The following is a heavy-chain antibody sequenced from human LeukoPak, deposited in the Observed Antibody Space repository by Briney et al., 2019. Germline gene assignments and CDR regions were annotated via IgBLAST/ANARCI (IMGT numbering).Heavy chain of an antibody. J-gene: IGHJ4*02. CDR1: GGSISSYY. V-gene: IGHV4-4*07. D-gene: IGHD3-22*01. Sequence: SETLSLTCTVSGGSISSYYWSWIRQPAGRGLEWIGRVYTSGSTNYNPSLWGRVTMSVDPSKNQFSLKFSSVTAADTAVYYCARGVDSSGYYTFDYWGQGTLVTASS. CDR3: ARGVDSSGYYTFDY. CDR2: VYTSGST.